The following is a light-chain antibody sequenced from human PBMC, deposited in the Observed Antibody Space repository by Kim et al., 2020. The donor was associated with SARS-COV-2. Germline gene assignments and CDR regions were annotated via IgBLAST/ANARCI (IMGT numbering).Light chain of an antibody. CDR1: NSNIGSNY. J-gene: IGLJ2*01. CDR3: AAWDDGLTGVA. V-gene: IGLV1-47*01. Sequence: GQRVTISCSASNSNIGSNYVYWYQQLPGTAPKLLIYRNNQRPSGVPDRFSGSKSGTSASLAISGLRSGDEADYYCAAWDDGLTGVAFGGGTQLTVL. CDR2: RNN.